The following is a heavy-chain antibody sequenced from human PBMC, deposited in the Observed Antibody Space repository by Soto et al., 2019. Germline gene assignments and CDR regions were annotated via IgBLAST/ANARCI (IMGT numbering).Heavy chain of an antibody. CDR2: IYYSGST. Sequence: KTSETLSLTCTVSGGSISSGGYYWSWIRQHPGKGLEWIGYIYYSGSTYYNPSLKSRVTISVDTSKNQFSLKLSSVTAADTAVYYCARDQPSPYGSGSSMDVWGQGTTVTSP. V-gene: IGHV4-31*03. J-gene: IGHJ6*02. CDR3: ARDQPSPYGSGSSMDV. CDR1: GGSISSGGYY. D-gene: IGHD3-10*01.